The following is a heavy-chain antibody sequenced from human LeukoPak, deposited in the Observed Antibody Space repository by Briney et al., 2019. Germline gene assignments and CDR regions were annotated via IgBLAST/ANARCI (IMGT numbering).Heavy chain of an antibody. Sequence: PGGSLRLSCAASGFTFSSYEMNWVRQAPGKGLEWVSYISSSGSTIYYADSVKGRFTISRDNAKNSLYLQMNSLRAADTAVYYCARLPEDCSSTSCYGYPTGDNWFDPWGQGTLVTVSS. CDR3: ARLPEDCSSTSCYGYPTGDNWFDP. D-gene: IGHD2-2*01. CDR1: GFTFSSYE. V-gene: IGHV3-48*03. J-gene: IGHJ5*02. CDR2: ISSSGSTI.